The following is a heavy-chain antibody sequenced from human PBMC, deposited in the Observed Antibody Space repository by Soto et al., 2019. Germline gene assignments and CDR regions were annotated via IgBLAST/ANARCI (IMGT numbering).Heavy chain of an antibody. V-gene: IGHV1-3*01. D-gene: IGHD6-19*01. CDR1: RYTFSTYA. J-gene: IGHJ4*02. CDR2: INAGNGNT. CDR3: ARDGAVAGGINFDY. Sequence: QVQLVQSGAEVKKPGASVKVSCKASRYTFSTYAIHWVRQAPGQSFEWMGWINAGNGNTKYSQKFQGRVTITRDTSANTAYMELSSLRSEDTAVYYCARDGAVAGGINFDYWGQGTLVTVSS.